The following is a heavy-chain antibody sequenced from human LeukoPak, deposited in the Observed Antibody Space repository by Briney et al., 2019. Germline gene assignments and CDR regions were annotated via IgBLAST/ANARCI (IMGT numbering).Heavy chain of an antibody. CDR2: ISGSGGST. D-gene: IGHD1-26*01. CDR3: AKRYSGSSGLYNFDY. V-gene: IGHV3-23*01. CDR1: GFTFSSYA. J-gene: IGHJ4*02. Sequence: PGGSLRLSCAASGFTFSSYAMSWVRQAPGKGLEWVSAISGSGGSTYYADSVKGRFTISRDNSKNTLYLQMNRLRAEDTAVYYCAKRYSGSSGLYNFDYWGQGTLVTVSS.